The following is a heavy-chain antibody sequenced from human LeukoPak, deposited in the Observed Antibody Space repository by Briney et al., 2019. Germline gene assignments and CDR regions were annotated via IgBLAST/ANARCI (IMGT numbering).Heavy chain of an antibody. CDR3: ARRPHYYDSSGYYLPYFDY. CDR2: IYTSGNT. V-gene: IGHV4-61*02. D-gene: IGHD3-22*01. J-gene: IGHJ4*02. Sequence: PSETLSLTCTVSGGSISSGGYYWSWIRQPAGKGLEWIGRIYTSGNTNYNPSLKSRATISVDTSKNQFSLELSSVIAADTAVYYCARRPHYYDSSGYYLPYFDYWGQGTLVTVSS. CDR1: GGSISSGGYY.